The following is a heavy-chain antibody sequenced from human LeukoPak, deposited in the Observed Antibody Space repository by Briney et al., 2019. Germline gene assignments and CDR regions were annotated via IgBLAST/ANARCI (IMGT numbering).Heavy chain of an antibody. Sequence: GGSLRLSCAASGFTFSSYAMHWVRQAPGKGLEWVAVISYDGTNKYYADSVRGRFTISRDNSRNTLYLQMNSLRAEDTAVYYCARDGPSGIVVVPAAIENWGQGTLVTVSS. CDR1: GFTFSSYA. CDR3: ARDGPSGIVVVPAAIEN. CDR2: ISYDGTNK. J-gene: IGHJ4*02. V-gene: IGHV3-30-3*01. D-gene: IGHD2-2*02.